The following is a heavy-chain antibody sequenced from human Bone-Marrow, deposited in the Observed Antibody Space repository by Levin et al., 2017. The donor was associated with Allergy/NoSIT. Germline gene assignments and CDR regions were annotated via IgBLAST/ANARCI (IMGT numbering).Heavy chain of an antibody. V-gene: IGHV3-23*01. Sequence: LSLTCVASGFNFDVYAMTWVRQAPGKGLEWVSSMSGSGDDTYYADSVKGRFTISRDNSKNTLYLQMNSLKAEDTAVYYCAKDKRGDYYGSGTNFDYWGQGTLVTVSS. CDR2: MSGSGDDT. CDR1: GFNFDVYA. J-gene: IGHJ4*02. D-gene: IGHD3-10*01. CDR3: AKDKRGDYYGSGTNFDY.